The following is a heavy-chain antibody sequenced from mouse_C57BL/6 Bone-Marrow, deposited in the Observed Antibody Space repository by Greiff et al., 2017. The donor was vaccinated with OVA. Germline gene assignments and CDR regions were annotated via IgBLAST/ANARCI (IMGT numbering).Heavy chain of an antibody. CDR2: INPSSGYT. CDR3: ARWLLYYFDY. CDR1: GYTFTSYT. D-gene: IGHD2-3*01. Sequence: QVQLQQSGAELARPGASVKMSCKASGYTFTSYTMHWVKQRPGQGLEWIGYINPSSGYTKYNQKFKDKATLTADKYSSTAYMQRSSLTSEDSAVYYCARWLLYYFDYWGQGTTLTVSS. J-gene: IGHJ2*01. V-gene: IGHV1-4*01.